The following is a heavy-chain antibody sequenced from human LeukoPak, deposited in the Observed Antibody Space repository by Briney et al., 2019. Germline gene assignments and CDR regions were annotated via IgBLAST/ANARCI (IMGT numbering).Heavy chain of an antibody. J-gene: IGHJ4*02. CDR3: ARRRRQQQPPPPDY. D-gene: IGHD6-13*01. CDR1: GFTFSSYE. V-gene: IGHV3-48*03. CDR2: ISSSGTTI. Sequence: GGSLRLSCAASGFTFSSYEMNWVRQAPGKGLEWVSYISSSGTTIYYADSVKGRFTIPRDNAKSSLFLQMNSLRAEDTAVYYCARRRRQQQPPPPDYWGQGTLVTVSS.